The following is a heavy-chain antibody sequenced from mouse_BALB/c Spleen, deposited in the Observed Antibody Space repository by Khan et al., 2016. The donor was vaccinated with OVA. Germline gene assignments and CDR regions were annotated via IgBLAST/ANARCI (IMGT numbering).Heavy chain of an antibody. Sequence: EVQGVESGGDLVKPGGSLKLSCAASGFTFSTYGMSWVRQAPDKGLEWVATVSTGGSYTYYPDSVKGRFTISRDNAKNTLYLQMSGLRSEDTAMFYCTRLAYYYDSEGFAYWGQGTLVTVSA. V-gene: IGHV5-6*01. CDR2: VSTGGSYT. CDR1: GFTFSTYG. J-gene: IGHJ3*01. CDR3: TRLAYYYDSEGFAY. D-gene: IGHD1-1*01.